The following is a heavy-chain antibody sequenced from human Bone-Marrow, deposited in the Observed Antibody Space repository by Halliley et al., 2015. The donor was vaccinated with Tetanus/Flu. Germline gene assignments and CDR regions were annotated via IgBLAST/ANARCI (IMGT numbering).Heavy chain of an antibody. J-gene: IGHJ4*02. V-gene: IGHV3-30*09. CDR3: WSRFGENVTH. CDR2: FSYDCRKT. Sequence: WVVVFSYDCRKTYYADSVRGRFAISRDNSKNAQFLQVDRLTTEDPAVYFCWSRFGENVTHWGQGTRVTVSS. D-gene: IGHD3-16*01.